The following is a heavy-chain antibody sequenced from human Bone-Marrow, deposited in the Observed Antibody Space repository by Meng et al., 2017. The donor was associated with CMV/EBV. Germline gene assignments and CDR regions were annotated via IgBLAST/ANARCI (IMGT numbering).Heavy chain of an antibody. J-gene: IGHJ6*02. Sequence: ASVKVSCKASGYTFTGYYMHWVRQAPGQGLEWMGWINPNSGGTNYAQKFQGRVTMTRDTSISTAYMELSSLRSEDTAVYYCARGGMYHYGSGSGDGMDVWGQGTTVTVSS. D-gene: IGHD3-10*01. CDR3: ARGGMYHYGSGSGDGMDV. CDR1: GYTFTGYY. V-gene: IGHV1-2*02. CDR2: INPNSGGT.